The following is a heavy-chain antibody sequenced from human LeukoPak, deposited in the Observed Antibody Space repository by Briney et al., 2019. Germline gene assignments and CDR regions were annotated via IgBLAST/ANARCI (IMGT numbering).Heavy chain of an antibody. CDR1: GDSVSSNSAA. V-gene: IGHV6-1*01. CDR3: ARDTIVVVQAATPGQDYFYYYYMDV. D-gene: IGHD2-2*01. CDR2: TYYRSKWYN. Sequence: SQTLSLICAISGDSVSSNSAAWNWIRQSPSRGLEWLGRTYYRSKWYNDYAVSVKSRITINPDTSKNQFSLQLNSVTPEDTAVYYCARDTIVVVQAATPGQDYFYYYYMDVWGKGTTVTVSS. J-gene: IGHJ6*03.